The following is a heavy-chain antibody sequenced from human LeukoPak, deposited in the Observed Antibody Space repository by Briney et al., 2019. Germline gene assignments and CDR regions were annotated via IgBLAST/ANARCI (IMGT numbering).Heavy chain of an antibody. CDR3: ARRSDDILTGYAFDI. CDR2: IYYSGST. D-gene: IGHD3-9*01. CDR1: GGSISSYY. Sequence: SETLSLTCTVSGGSISSYYWSWIRQPPGKGLEWIGYIYYSGSTNYNPSLKSRVTISVDTSKNQFSLKLSSVTAADTAVYYCARRSDDILTGYAFDIWGQGTMVTVSS. V-gene: IGHV4-59*01. J-gene: IGHJ3*02.